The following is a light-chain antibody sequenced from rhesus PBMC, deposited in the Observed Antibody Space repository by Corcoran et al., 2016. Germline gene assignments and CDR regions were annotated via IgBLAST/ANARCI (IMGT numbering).Light chain of an antibody. CDR1: QSLLYSSNNKNY. J-gene: IGKJ1*01. Sequence: DIVMTQSPDSLAVSLGERVTINCKSSQSLLYSSNNKNYLAWYQQKPGQAPQLLIYWASTREPGVPNRFSGSGSGTDFTLTLSGLQAEDVAVYYCQQYYSSPWTFGQGTKVEIK. CDR3: QQYYSSPWT. V-gene: IGKV4-1*01. CDR2: WAS.